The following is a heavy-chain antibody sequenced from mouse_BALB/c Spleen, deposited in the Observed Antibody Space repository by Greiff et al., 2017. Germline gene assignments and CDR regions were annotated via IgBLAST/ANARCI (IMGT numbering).Heavy chain of an antibody. V-gene: IGHV2-2*02. CDR2: IWSGGST. J-gene: IGHJ3*01. D-gene: IGHD2-1*01. CDR3: ARGMVTFAY. CDR1: GFSLTSYG. Sequence: VQLQQSGPGLVQPSQSLSITCTVSGFSLTSYGVHWVRQSPGKGLEWLGVIWSGGSTDYNAAFISRLSISKDNSKSQVFFKMNSLQANDTAIYYCARGMVTFAYWGQGTLVTVSA.